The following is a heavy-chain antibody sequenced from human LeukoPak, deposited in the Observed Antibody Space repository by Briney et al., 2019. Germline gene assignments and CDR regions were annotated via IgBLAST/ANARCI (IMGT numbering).Heavy chain of an antibody. D-gene: IGHD2-2*01. CDR3: ARDFCSSTSCYMDV. V-gene: IGHV1-18*01. Sequence: AASVKVSCKASGYTFTSYGISWVRQAPGQGLEWMGWISAYNGNTNYAQKLQGRVTMTTDTSTSTAYMELRSLRSDDTALYYCARDFCSSTSCYMDVWGKGTTVTVSS. CDR1: GYTFTSYG. J-gene: IGHJ6*03. CDR2: ISAYNGNT.